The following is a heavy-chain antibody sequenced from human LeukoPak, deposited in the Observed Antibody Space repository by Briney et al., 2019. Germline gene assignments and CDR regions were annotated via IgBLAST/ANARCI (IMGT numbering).Heavy chain of an antibody. V-gene: IGHV3-43D*04. J-gene: IGHJ6*04. Sequence: GGSLRLSCAASGFTFDDHAMHWVRQAPGKGLEWVSLISWDGGSTYYADSVKGRFTISRDNSKNSLYLQMNSLRAEDTALYYCATGAYYYYGMDVWGKGTTVTVSS. CDR1: GFTFDDHA. CDR2: ISWDGGST. CDR3: ATGAYYYYGMDV. D-gene: IGHD3-10*01.